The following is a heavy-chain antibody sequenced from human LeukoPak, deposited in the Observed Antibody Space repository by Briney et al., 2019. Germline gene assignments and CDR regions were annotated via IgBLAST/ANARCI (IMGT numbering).Heavy chain of an antibody. Sequence: PGGSLRLSCAASGFTVSSNYMSWVRQAPGKGLEWVSFIYSGGSTSYADSVKGRFTISRDSSKNTLYLQMNSLRAEDTAVYYCARLGGYGTSFVMRWYFDLWGRGTLVTVPS. D-gene: IGHD2-2*03. V-gene: IGHV3-53*01. CDR3: ARLGGYGTSFVMRWYFDL. CDR1: GFTVSSNY. CDR2: IYSGGST. J-gene: IGHJ2*01.